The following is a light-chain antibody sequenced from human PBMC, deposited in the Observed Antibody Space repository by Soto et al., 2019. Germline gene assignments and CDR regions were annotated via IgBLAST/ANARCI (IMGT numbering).Light chain of an antibody. J-gene: IGKJ1*01. CDR1: QGISNY. CDR3: QKYNSAPWT. CDR2: AAS. Sequence: DIQMNQSPSSLSASVGDRVTITCRASQGISNYLAWYQQKPGKVPKLLIYAASTLHSGVPSRFSGSGSGTDFTLTISSQQPEDVATYYCQKYNSAPWTFGQGTKVEIK. V-gene: IGKV1-27*01.